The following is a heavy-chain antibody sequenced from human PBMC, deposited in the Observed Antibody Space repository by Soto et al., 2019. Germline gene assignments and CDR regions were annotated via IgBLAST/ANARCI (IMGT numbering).Heavy chain of an antibody. CDR1: GFTFSDHY. V-gene: IGHV3-72*01. CDR2: SKNKANIYAT. J-gene: IGHJ3*01. D-gene: IGHD3-10*01. CDR3: VRSGGAADAFHF. Sequence: EVQMVESGGGLVQPGGSLRLSCAVSGFTFSDHYMDWVRQAPGKGLDWVGRSKNKANIYATEYAASVKGRFTISRDDSKNSLYLQMNSLKTDDTAVYYCVRSGGAADAFHFWCQGTAVTVSS.